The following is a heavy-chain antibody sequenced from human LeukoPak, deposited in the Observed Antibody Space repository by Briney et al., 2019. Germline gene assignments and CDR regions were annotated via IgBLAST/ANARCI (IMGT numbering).Heavy chain of an antibody. CDR3: ARGPYDFWSGYYLHFDY. Sequence: PSETLSLTCTVSGGSISSGGYYWSWIRQHPGRGLEWIGYIYYSGSTCYNPSLKSRVTISVDTSKNQFSLKLSSVTAADTAVYYCARGPYDFWSGYYLHFDYWGQGTLVTVSS. CDR1: GGSISSGGYY. V-gene: IGHV4-31*03. CDR2: IYYSGST. J-gene: IGHJ4*02. D-gene: IGHD3-3*01.